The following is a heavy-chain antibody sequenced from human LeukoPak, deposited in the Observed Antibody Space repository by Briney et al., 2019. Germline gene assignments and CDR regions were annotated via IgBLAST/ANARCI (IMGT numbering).Heavy chain of an antibody. CDR1: GFTFSSYG. CDR3: AKINSITLVRGANILLNN. V-gene: IGHV3-23*01. D-gene: IGHD3-10*01. J-gene: IGHJ4*02. CDR2: IDGTGRTT. Sequence: GGSLRLSCAASGFTFSSYGINWVRQAPGKGLEWVSSIDGTGRTTDYADSVKGRFTTSRDNSKNAAYLQLDSRRADDTAVYYCAKINSITLVRGANILLNNWGQGTLVTVSS.